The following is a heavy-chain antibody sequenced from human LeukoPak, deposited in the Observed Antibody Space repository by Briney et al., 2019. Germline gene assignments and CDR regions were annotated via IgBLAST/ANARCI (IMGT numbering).Heavy chain of an antibody. CDR1: GFTVSSNY. D-gene: IGHD1-26*01. CDR3: ARWEFEY. CDR2: IYSGGYT. V-gene: IGHV3-66*01. Sequence: GGSLRLSCAASGFTVSSNYMSWVRQAPGKGLEWVSVIYSGGYTYYADSVKGRFTISRDNPKNTVYLQMNSLRAEDTAVYYCARWEFEYWGQGTLVTVSS. J-gene: IGHJ4*02.